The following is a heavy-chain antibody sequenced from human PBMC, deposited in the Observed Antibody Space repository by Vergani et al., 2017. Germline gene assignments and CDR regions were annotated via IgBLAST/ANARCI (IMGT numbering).Heavy chain of an antibody. CDR2: IWYDGSNK. CDR3: ARYLREGDFWSGYYYYYYYGMDV. CDR1: GFTFSSYG. V-gene: IGHV3-33*01. Sequence: QVQLVESGGGVVQPGRSLRLSCAASGFTFSSYGMHWVRQAPGKGLEWVAVIWYDGSNKYYADSVKGRFTISRDNSKNTLYLQMNSLRAEDTAVYYCARYLREGDFWSGYYYYYYYGMDVWGQGTTVTVSS. J-gene: IGHJ6*02. D-gene: IGHD3-3*01.